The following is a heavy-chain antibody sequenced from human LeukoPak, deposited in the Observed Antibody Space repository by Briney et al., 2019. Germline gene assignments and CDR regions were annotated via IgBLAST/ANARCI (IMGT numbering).Heavy chain of an antibody. D-gene: IGHD5-12*01. CDR1: GGSISSSSYY. J-gene: IGHJ4*02. CDR2: IYYSGST. V-gene: IGHV4-39*01. CDR3: ARRSYSGYDYDY. Sequence: PSETLSLTCTVSGGSISSSSYYWGWIRQPPGKGLEWIGSIYYSGSTYYNPSLKSRVTISVDTSKNQFSLKLSSVTAADTAVYYCARRSYSGYDYDYWGQGTLVTVSS.